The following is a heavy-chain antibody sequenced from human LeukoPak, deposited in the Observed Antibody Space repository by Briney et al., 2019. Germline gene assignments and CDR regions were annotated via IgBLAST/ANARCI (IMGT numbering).Heavy chain of an antibody. CDR2: IYHSGST. CDR3: ARTHSTNWFDP. Sequence: SETLSLTCAVSGYSISSGYYWGWIRQPPGKGLEWIGSIYHSGSTYYNPSLESRVTISVDTSKNQFSLKLSSVTAADTAVYYCARTHSTNWFDPWGQGTLVTVSS. D-gene: IGHD2/OR15-2a*01. V-gene: IGHV4-38-2*01. CDR1: GYSISSGYY. J-gene: IGHJ5*02.